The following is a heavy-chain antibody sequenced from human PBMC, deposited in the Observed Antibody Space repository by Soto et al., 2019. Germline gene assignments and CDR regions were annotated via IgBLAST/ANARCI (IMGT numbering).Heavy chain of an antibody. CDR1: GGTFSRYT. D-gene: IGHD2-8*02. J-gene: IGHJ6*02. CDR3: ASHFTGVLVLGTSPPGGDNYGWDV. CDR2: IIPILDIP. Sequence: QVQLVQSGAEVKKPGSSVKVSCKASGGTFSRYTFTWVRQAPGQGLEWMGRIIPILDIPNYAQNFQGRVTFTPDKPPRTASMELRGLTSDDTAVYDCASHFTGVLVLGTSPPGGDNYGWDVWGQGTTVTVSS. V-gene: IGHV1-69*02.